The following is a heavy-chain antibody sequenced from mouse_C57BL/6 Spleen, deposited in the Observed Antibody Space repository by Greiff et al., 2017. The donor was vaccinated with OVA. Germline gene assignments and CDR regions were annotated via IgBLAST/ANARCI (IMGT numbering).Heavy chain of an antibody. V-gene: IGHV8-12*01. CDR3: ARRGRDYDGFAY. J-gene: IGHJ3*01. CDR2: ISWDDAK. CDR1: GFSLSTSGMG. D-gene: IGHD2-4*01. Sequence: QVTLKESGPGILQSSQTLSLTCSFSGFSLSTSGMGVSWISQPSGKGLEWLAHISWDDAKRYNPSMKSRLTISKDTSINQVVLKITSVDTADTATYYCARRGRDYDGFAYWGQGTLVTVSA.